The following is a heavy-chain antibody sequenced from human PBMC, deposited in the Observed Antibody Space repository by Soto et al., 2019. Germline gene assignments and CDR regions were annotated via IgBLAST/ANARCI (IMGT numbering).Heavy chain of an antibody. CDR3: AKFYCISTMCQAPAAKSTGGFEI. J-gene: IGHJ3*02. D-gene: IGHD2-2*01. CDR2: ISGSGVST. CDR1: GFTFSSYA. Sequence: EPQLLESGGGLGHPGGSLRLSCAASGFTFSSYAMSWVRHAPGKGLEWVAAISGSGVSTYYADSVRGRSTISRDNSKKTVDLQMNSLRAEDTAVYYCAKFYCISTMCQAPAAKSTGGFEIWCQGTLVTVS. V-gene: IGHV3-23*01.